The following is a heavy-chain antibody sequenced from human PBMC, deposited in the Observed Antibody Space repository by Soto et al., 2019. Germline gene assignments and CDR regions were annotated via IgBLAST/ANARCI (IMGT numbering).Heavy chain of an antibody. CDR3: AKDDGIAVAGPD. V-gene: IGHV3-23*01. J-gene: IGHJ4*02. Sequence: EVQLLESGGGLVQPGGSLRLSCAASGFPFSSYAMSWVRQAPGKGLEWVSAISGSGGSTYYADSVKGRFTISRDNSKNTLYLQMNSLRSEDTAVYYCAKDDGIAVAGPDWGQGTLVTVSS. D-gene: IGHD6-19*01. CDR2: ISGSGGST. CDR1: GFPFSSYA.